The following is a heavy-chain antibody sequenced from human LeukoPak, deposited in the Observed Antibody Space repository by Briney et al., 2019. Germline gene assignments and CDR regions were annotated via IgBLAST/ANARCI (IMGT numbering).Heavy chain of an antibody. CDR2: INTNTGNP. J-gene: IGHJ4*02. V-gene: IGHV7-4-1*02. Sequence: GASVKVSCKASGYTFTNYAMHWVRQAPGQGLEWMGWINTNTGNPSYARGFTGRFVFSLDTSVSTAYLQISSLKAEDTAVYYCVAVTGRPAGGGVYHWGQGTLVTVSS. CDR3: VAVTGRPAGGGVYH. D-gene: IGHD4-11*01. CDR1: GYTFTNYA.